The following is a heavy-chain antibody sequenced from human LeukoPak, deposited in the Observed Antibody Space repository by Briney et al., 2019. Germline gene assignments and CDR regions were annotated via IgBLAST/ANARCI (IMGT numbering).Heavy chain of an antibody. CDR2: IYTSGST. D-gene: IGHD2-2*01. CDR3: ARDSLGYCSSTSCYPPWFDP. Sequence: SETLSLTCTVSGGSISSGSYYWSWIRQPAGKGLEWIGRIYTSGSTNYNPSLKSRVTISVDTSKNQFSLKLSSVTAADTAVYYCARDSLGYCSSTSCYPPWFDPWGRGTLVTVSS. CDR1: GGSISSGSYY. J-gene: IGHJ5*02. V-gene: IGHV4-61*02.